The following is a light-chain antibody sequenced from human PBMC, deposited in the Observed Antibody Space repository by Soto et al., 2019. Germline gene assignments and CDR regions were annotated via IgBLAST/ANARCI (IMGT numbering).Light chain of an antibody. J-gene: IGLJ1*01. V-gene: IGLV2-11*01. CDR2: DAS. CDR1: SSDVGGYNY. Sequence: QSALTQPRSVSGSPGQSVTISCTGTSSDVGGYNYVSWYQQHPGKAPKLMIYDASKRPSGVPDRFSGSKSGNTASLTISELQAEDEADYYCCSYAGSYTYVFGTGTKLTVL. CDR3: CSYAGSYTYV.